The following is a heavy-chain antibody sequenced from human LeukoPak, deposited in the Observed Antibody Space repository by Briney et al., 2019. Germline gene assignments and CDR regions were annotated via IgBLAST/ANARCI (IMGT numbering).Heavy chain of an antibody. J-gene: IGHJ4*02. CDR2: IYYSGST. CDR3: ERLGWELLQGYHY. V-gene: IGHV4-39*01. D-gene: IGHD1-26*01. CDR1: GGSISSSSYY. Sequence: SETLSLTCTVSGGSISSSSYYWGWIRQPPGKGLEWIGSIYYSGSTYYNPSLKSRVTISVDTSKNQFSLKLSSVTAADTAVYYCERLGWELLQGYHYWGQGTLVTVSS.